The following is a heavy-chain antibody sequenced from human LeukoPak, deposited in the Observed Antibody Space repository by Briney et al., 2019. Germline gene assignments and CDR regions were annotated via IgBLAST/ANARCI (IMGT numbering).Heavy chain of an antibody. CDR2: INPSGGST. D-gene: IGHD3-22*01. CDR3: ARDRNYYDSSGYYFY. Sequence: ASVKVSCKASGYTFTSYYMHWVRQAPGQGLEWMGIINPSGGSTSYAQKFQGRVTMTRDTSISTAYMELSRLRSDDTAVYYCARDRNYYDSSGYYFYWGQGTLVTVSS. J-gene: IGHJ4*02. CDR1: GYTFTSYY. V-gene: IGHV1-46*01.